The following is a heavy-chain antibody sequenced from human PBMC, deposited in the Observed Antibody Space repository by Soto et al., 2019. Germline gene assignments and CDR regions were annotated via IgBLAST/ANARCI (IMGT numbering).Heavy chain of an antibody. V-gene: IGHV1-69*12. CDR3: ARDSYCISTSCYAGYYYYGMDV. Sequence: QVQLVQSGAEVKKPGSSVKVSCKASGGTFSSYAISWVRQAPGQGLEWMGGIIPIFGTANYAQKFQGRVTITADESPRXXYXEXISLRSADTAVYYCARDSYCISTSCYAGYYYYGMDVWGQGTTVTVSS. D-gene: IGHD2-2*01. J-gene: IGHJ6*02. CDR1: GGTFSSYA. CDR2: IIPIFGTA.